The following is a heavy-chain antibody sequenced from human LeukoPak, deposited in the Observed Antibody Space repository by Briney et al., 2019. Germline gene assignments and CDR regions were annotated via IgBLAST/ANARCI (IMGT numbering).Heavy chain of an antibody. CDR3: ATYSSGWYFFDY. D-gene: IGHD6-19*01. J-gene: IGHJ4*02. Sequence: GGSLRLSCAASGFTFSDYYMSWIRQAPGKGLEWVSYISSSGSTIYYADSVKDRFTISRDNAKNSLYLQMNSLRAEDTAVYYCATYSSGWYFFDYWGQGTLVTVSS. V-gene: IGHV3-11*01. CDR1: GFTFSDYY. CDR2: ISSSGSTI.